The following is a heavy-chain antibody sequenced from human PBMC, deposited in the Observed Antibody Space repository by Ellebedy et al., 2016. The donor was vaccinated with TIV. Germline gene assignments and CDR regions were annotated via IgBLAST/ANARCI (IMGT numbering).Heavy chain of an antibody. CDR2: ISDSGGRT. CDR1: GFTFSRNA. CDR3: AKTSPAQGAFDF. D-gene: IGHD2-2*01. V-gene: IGHV3-23*01. J-gene: IGHJ3*01. Sequence: GESLEISCAASGFTFSRNAMSWVRQAPGKGLEWVSFISDSGGRTLYADSVRGRFTISRDNSKNTLYLQMDSLRAEDTAVYYCAKTSPAQGAFDFWGPGTMVTVSS.